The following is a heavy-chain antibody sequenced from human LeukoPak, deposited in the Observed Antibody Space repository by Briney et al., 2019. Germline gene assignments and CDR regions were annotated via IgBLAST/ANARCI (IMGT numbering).Heavy chain of an antibody. Sequence: KDGESLQISCKASGYDFTTYWIAWVRQLPGKGLECMGIIYPDDSDTRYNPSFRGQVSISADKSTNTAYLQWSNLKAPDTAIYYCARRPAGAAGLFSDYWGQGALVTVSS. CDR1: GYDFTTYW. J-gene: IGHJ4*02. D-gene: IGHD6-25*01. CDR2: IYPDDSDT. CDR3: ARRPAGAAGLFSDY. V-gene: IGHV5-51*01.